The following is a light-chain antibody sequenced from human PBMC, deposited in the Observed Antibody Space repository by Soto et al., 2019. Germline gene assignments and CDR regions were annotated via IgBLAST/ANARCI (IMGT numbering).Light chain of an antibody. Sequence: DIQMTQSPSSLSASVGDRVTITCRASQDISNYLNWYQQRPGKAPKLLIYDASNLERGVPSRFSGTRSETHFTFAITSLQPEDVATYFCKQSDSLPITFGQGTRLEI. CDR1: QDISNY. V-gene: IGKV1-33*01. CDR2: DAS. CDR3: KQSDSLPIT. J-gene: IGKJ5*01.